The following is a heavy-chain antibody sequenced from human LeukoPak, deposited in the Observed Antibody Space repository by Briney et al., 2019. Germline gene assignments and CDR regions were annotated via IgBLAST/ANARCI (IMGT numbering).Heavy chain of an antibody. CDR3: ATDYYYDSSGSYYTVDY. CDR1: GGTFSNYA. D-gene: IGHD3-22*01. V-gene: IGHV1-69*06. Sequence: SVKVSCKASGGTFSNYAISWVRQAPGQGLEWMGGINPLFGTANYAQKFQGRVTITADKATSTAYMELTSLRSEDTAVYYCATDYYYDSSGSYYTVDYWGQGTLVTVSS. J-gene: IGHJ4*02. CDR2: INPLFGTA.